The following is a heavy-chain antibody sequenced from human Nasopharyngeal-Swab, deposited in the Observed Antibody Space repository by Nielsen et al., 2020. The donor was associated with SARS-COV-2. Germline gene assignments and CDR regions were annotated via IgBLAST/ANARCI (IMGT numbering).Heavy chain of an antibody. V-gene: IGHV4-59*01. D-gene: IGHD3-3*01. CDR2: IYHSGST. CDR3: ARGGGGGITIFGVPTTYYYYYGMDV. J-gene: IGHJ6*02. Sequence: WIRQPPGKGLEWIGYIYHSGSTNYNPSLKSRVTISVDTSKNQFSLKLSSVTAADTAVYYCARGGGGGITIFGVPTTYYYYYGMDVWGQGTTVTVSS.